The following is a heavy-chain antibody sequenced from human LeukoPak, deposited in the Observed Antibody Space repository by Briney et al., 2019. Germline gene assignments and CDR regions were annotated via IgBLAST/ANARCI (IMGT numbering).Heavy chain of an antibody. CDR1: GGTFSSYA. J-gene: IGHJ6*04. CDR3: ACSSTTYYYYGMDV. Sequence: ASVKVSCKASGGTFSSYAISWVRQAPGQGLEWMGGIIPIFGTANYAQKFQGRVTITADKSTSTAYMELSSLRSEDTAVYYCACSSTTYYYYGMDVWGKGTTVTVSS. CDR2: IIPIFGTA. D-gene: IGHD2-2*01. V-gene: IGHV1-69*06.